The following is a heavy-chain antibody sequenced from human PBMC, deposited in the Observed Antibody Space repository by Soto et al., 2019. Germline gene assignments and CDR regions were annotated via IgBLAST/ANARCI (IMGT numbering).Heavy chain of an antibody. D-gene: IGHD3-22*01. Sequence: ASVKVSCKASGYTFTSYDINCVRQATGQGLEWMGWMNPNSGNTGYAQKFQGRVTMTRNTSISTAYMGLSSLRSEDTAVYYCARGGRRYYDSSGYYHFDYWGQGTLVTVSS. CDR1: GYTFTSYD. V-gene: IGHV1-8*01. J-gene: IGHJ4*02. CDR3: ARGGRRYYDSSGYYHFDY. CDR2: MNPNSGNT.